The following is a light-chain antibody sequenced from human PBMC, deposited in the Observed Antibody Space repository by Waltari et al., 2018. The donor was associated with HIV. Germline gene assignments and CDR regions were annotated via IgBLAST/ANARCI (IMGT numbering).Light chain of an antibody. Sequence: EIVLTQSPGTLSLSPGERATLSCRASQSVSRSYLAWYQQKPGQAPRLLIYGASSRATGTPDRCSGSGSGTDFTLTINRLEPEDFAVYYCQQYDGSSTFGGGTKVEIK. CDR1: QSVSRSY. CDR3: QQYDGSST. V-gene: IGKV3-20*01. J-gene: IGKJ4*01. CDR2: GAS.